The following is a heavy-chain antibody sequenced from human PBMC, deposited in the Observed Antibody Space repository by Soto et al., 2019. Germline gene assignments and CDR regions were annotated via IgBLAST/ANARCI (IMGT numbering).Heavy chain of an antibody. J-gene: IGHJ4*02. CDR2: ISYDGGNK. V-gene: IGHV3-30*18. D-gene: IGHD3-22*01. CDR1: GFTFSSYG. CDR3: AKSYPSYYYDSSGYQDY. Sequence: LRLSCAASGFTFSSYGMHWVRQAPGKGLEWVAVISYDGGNKYYADSVKGRFTISRDNSKNTLYLQMNSLRAEDTAVYYCAKSYPSYYYDSSGYQDYWGQGTLVTVSS.